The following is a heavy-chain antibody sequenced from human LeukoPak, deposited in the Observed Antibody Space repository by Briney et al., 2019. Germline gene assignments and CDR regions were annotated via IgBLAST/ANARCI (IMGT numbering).Heavy chain of an antibody. CDR3: AKGLQGLGYYYYMDV. J-gene: IGHJ6*02. Sequence: PGGSLRLSCAASGFTFSSYAMSWVRQAPGQGLEWVSAMSGSGGSTYYADSVKGRFTISRDNSKNTLYLQMNNLRAEDTAVYYCAKGLQGLGYYYYMDVWGQGTTVTVSS. CDR2: MSGSGGST. D-gene: IGHD4-11*01. CDR1: GFTFSSYA. V-gene: IGHV3-23*01.